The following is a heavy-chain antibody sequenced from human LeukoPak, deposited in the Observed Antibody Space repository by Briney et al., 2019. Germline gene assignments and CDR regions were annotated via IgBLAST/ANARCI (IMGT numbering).Heavy chain of an antibody. V-gene: IGHV3-21*01. CDR3: ARDRSGIAVAGPYYYYYMDV. D-gene: IGHD6-19*01. CDR1: GLTFSNYA. Sequence: GGSLRLSCAASGLTFSNYAMSWVRQAPGKGLEWVSSISSSSSYIYYADSVKGRFTISRDNSKNTLYLQMNSLRAEDTAVYYCARDRSGIAVAGPYYYYYMDVWGKGTTVTVSS. J-gene: IGHJ6*03. CDR2: ISSSSSYI.